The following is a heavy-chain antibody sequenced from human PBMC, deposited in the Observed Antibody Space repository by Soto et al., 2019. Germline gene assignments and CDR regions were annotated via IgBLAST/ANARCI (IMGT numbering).Heavy chain of an antibody. CDR1: GCTYNDYW. V-gene: IGHV3-74*01. CDR3: GRAILYYHSPDY. D-gene: IGHD3-3*01. Sequence: WVSLRLPFAAGGCTYNDYWMHRFRQVPGHGLMWASRINEDGSISFSAENVKGRYTSYRDNAKTTLYLQMRSLRPEDSAVYYRGRAILYYHSPDYWGRGTL. CDR2: INEDGSIS. J-gene: IGHJ4*02.